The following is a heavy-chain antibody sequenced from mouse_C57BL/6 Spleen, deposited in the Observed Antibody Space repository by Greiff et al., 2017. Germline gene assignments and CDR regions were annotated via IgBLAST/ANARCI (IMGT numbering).Heavy chain of an antibody. Sequence: QVQLQQPGAELVRPGSSVKLSCKASGYTFTSYWMHWVKQRPIQGLEWIGNIDPSDSETHSNQKFKDKATLTVDKSSSTAYMQLSSLTSEDSAVYYCAVYDYDGRAAAWFAYWGQGTLVTVSA. J-gene: IGHJ3*01. CDR1: GYTFTSYW. CDR2: IDPSDSET. D-gene: IGHD2-4*01. CDR3: AVYDYDGRAAAWFAY. V-gene: IGHV1-52*01.